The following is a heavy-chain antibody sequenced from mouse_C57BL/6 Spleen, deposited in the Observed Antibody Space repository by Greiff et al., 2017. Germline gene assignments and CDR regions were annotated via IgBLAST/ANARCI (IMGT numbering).Heavy chain of an antibody. CDR2: IHPNSGST. J-gene: IGHJ3*01. Sequence: QVKLQQPGAELVKPGASVKLSCKASGYTFTSYWMHWVKQRPGQGLEWIGMIHPNSGSTNYNEKFKSKATLTVDKSSSTAYMQLSSLTSEDSAVYYCARAYSNYGWFAYWGQGTLVTVSA. CDR3: ARAYSNYGWFAY. V-gene: IGHV1-64*01. D-gene: IGHD2-5*01. CDR1: GYTFTSYW.